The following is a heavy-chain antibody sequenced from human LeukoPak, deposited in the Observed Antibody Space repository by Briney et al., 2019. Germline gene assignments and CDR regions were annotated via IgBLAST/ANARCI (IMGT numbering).Heavy chain of an antibody. CDR2: IYYSGST. D-gene: IGHD3-16*02. J-gene: IGHJ4*02. V-gene: IGHV4-39*01. CDR3: ARSYDYVWGSYRNFDY. Sequence: PSETLSLTCTVSGGSISSSSYYWGWIRQPPGKGPEWIGSIYYSGSTYYNPSLKSRVTISVDTSKNQFSLKLSSVTAADTAVYYCARSYDYVWGSYRNFDYWGQGTLVTVSS. CDR1: GGSISSSSYY.